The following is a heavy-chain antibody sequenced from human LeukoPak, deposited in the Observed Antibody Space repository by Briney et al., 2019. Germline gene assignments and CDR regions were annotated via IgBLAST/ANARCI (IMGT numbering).Heavy chain of an antibody. D-gene: IGHD6-6*01. CDR1: GYTFTSYD. J-gene: IGHJ3*02. V-gene: IGHV1-46*01. CDR2: INPSGGST. CDR3: ARDKRIAARHDAFDI. Sequence: ASVKVSCKASGYTFTSYDINWVRQATGQGLEWMGIINPSGGSTSYAQKFQGRVTMTRDMSTSTVYMELSSLRSEDTAVYYCARDKRIAARHDAFDIWGQGTMVTVSS.